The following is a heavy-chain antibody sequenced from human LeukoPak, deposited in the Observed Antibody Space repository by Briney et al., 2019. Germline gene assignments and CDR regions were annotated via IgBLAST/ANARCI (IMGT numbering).Heavy chain of an antibody. V-gene: IGHV3-9*01. CDR1: GFTFDDYA. CDR3: AKDLGY. CDR2: ISWYSGSI. J-gene: IGHJ4*02. Sequence: PGGSLRLSCAASGFTFDDYAMHWVRQAPGKGLEWVSGISWYSGSIGYADSVKGRFTISRDNSKNTLYLQMNSLRAEDTAVYYCAKDLGYWGQGTLVTVSS.